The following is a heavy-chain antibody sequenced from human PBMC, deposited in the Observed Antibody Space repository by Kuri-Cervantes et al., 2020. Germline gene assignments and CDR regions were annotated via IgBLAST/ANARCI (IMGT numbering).Heavy chain of an antibody. D-gene: IGHD6-19*01. CDR1: GYTFTGYY. CDR2: INPNSGDT. V-gene: IGHV1-2*02. Sequence: ASVKVSCKASGYTFTGYYMHWVRQAPGQGLEWMGWINPNSGDTNYAQKLQGRITMTTDTSTSKAYMELWSLRSDDTAVYYCATSSSGRFDYWGQGTLVTGLL. CDR3: ATSSSGRFDY. J-gene: IGHJ4*02.